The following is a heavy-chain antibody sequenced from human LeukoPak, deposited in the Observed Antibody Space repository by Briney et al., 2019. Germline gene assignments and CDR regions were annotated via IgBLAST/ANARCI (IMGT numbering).Heavy chain of an antibody. J-gene: IGHJ3*02. Sequence: ASVRVSCKASGYTFTNYYIHWVRQAPGQGLEWMGWINSNRGGTNYAQKFQGRVTMTRDTSISTAYMELRSVRSDDTAVYYCARDHGDDAFDIWGPGTMVTVSS. CDR3: ARDHGDDAFDI. CDR2: INSNRGGT. V-gene: IGHV1-2*02. CDR1: GYTFTNYY. D-gene: IGHD3-3*01.